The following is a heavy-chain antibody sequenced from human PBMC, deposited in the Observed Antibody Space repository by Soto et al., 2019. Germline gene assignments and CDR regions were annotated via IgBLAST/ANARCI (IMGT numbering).Heavy chain of an antibody. D-gene: IGHD1-7*01. CDR1: GFTFSSYG. Sequence: GGSLRLSCAASGFTFSSYGMHWVRQAPGKGLEWVAVISYDGSNKYYADSVKGRFTISRDNSKNTLYLQMNSLRAEDTAVYYCAKELLITGTTLPFLDYWGQGTLVTVSS. CDR2: ISYDGSNK. J-gene: IGHJ4*02. V-gene: IGHV3-30*18. CDR3: AKELLITGTTLPFLDY.